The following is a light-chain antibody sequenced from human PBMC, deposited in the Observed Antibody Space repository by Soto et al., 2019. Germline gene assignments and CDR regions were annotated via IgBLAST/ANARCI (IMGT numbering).Light chain of an antibody. CDR1: SRDVGGYNY. CDR3: CSYAGRSTSV. J-gene: IGLJ1*01. V-gene: IGLV2-11*01. CDR2: DVN. Sequence: QSVLTQPPSASGSPGQSVAISCTGTSRDVGGYNYVSWYQQHPGKAPKLMIYDVNKWPSGVPDRFSGSKSGNTASLTISGLQADDEADYYCCSYAGRSTSVFGTGTKVTVL.